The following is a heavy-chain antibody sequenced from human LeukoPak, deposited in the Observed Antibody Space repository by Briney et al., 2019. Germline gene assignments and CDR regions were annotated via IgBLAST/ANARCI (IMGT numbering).Heavy chain of an antibody. CDR3: ARPDGGANYWYFDV. V-gene: IGHV5-51*01. Sequence: GESLKISCKGSGYSFTSYWIGWVRQMPGEGLEWMGIIFPGDSDTRYSPSFEGQVTVSADKSITTAYLQWSSLKASDTAMYYCARPDGGANYWYFDVWGRGTLVTVSS. CDR2: IFPGDSDT. J-gene: IGHJ2*01. CDR1: GYSFTSYW. D-gene: IGHD2-15*01.